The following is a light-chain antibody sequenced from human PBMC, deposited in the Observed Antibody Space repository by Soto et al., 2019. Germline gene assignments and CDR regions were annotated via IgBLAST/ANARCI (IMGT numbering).Light chain of an antibody. Sequence: DIQMTQSPSTLSASVGDRVTITCRASQSINTFLAWYQQKPGTAPKLLIYHASTLQIGVPSRFSGSGSGTEFTLIISSLQPEDFATYYCQQYNTYPLTFGRGTKVDIK. CDR2: HAS. CDR1: QSINTF. CDR3: QQYNTYPLT. V-gene: IGKV1-5*01. J-gene: IGKJ4*02.